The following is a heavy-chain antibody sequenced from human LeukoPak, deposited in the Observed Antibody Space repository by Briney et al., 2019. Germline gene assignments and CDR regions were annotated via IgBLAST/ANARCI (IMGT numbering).Heavy chain of an antibody. CDR2: IYYTGSV. Sequence: PSETLSLTCTVSGGSISSSSYYWEWIRQPPGKGLEWIGNIYYTGSVYYSLPLKSRVTISADTPKNQFSLKLRDVTAADTAVYYCATAAAADGTVYWGQGTLVTVSS. V-gene: IGHV4-39*01. CDR3: ATAAAADGTVY. CDR1: GGSISSSSYY. D-gene: IGHD6-13*01. J-gene: IGHJ4*02.